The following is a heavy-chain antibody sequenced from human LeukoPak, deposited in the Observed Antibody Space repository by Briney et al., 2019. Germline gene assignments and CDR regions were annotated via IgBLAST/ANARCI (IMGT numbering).Heavy chain of an antibody. Sequence: GASVKVSCKASGYTFTSYGISWVRQAPGQGLEWMGWISAYNGNTNYAQKLQGRVTMTTDTPTSAAYMELRSLRSDDTAVYYCARGWGYGVPRAPFLFDYWGQGTLVTVSS. CDR3: ARGWGYGVPRAPFLFDY. J-gene: IGHJ4*02. CDR2: ISAYNGNT. V-gene: IGHV1-18*01. D-gene: IGHD4-17*01. CDR1: GYTFTSYG.